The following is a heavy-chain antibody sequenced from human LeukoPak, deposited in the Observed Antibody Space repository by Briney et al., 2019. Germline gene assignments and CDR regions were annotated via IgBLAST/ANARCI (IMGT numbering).Heavy chain of an antibody. Sequence: GGSLRLSCAVSGFPFSFYEMNWVRQAPGKGLEWVSNIGSSGTTTYYADSVKGRFSISRDNAKNSLCLRMNSLRVEDTAVYYCALLAVASDFDYWGQGALVTVPS. CDR1: GFPFSFYE. J-gene: IGHJ4*02. V-gene: IGHV3-48*03. D-gene: IGHD6-19*01. CDR2: IGSSGTTT. CDR3: ALLAVASDFDY.